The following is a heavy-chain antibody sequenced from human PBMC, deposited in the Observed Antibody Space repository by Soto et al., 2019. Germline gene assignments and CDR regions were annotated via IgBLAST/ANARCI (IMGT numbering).Heavy chain of an antibody. CDR2: IYWDDDK. J-gene: IGHJ4*02. V-gene: IGHV2-5*02. D-gene: IGHD4-17*01. CDR1: GFSLSTSGVG. CDR3: AHSLAASSYGDYEPITSFDY. Sequence: QITLKESGPTLVKPTQTLTLTCTFSGFSLSTSGVGVGWIRQPPGKALEWLALIYWDDDKRYSPSLKSRLTITKDTSKNQVVHTMTNMDPVDTATYYCAHSLAASSYGDYEPITSFDYWGEGALVTVAS.